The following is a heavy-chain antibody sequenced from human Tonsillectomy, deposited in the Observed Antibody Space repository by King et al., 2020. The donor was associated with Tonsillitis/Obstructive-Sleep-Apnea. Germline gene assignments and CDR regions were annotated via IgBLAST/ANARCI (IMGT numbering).Heavy chain of an antibody. D-gene: IGHD7-27*01. CDR2: VDPSDSYT. Sequence: QLVQSGAEVKKPGESLRISCKGSGYSFTSYWISWVRQMPGKGLEWMGRVDPSDSYTNYNPSFQGHVTISADKSICTAYLQWSSLKASDTAMFYCARQGETGTDYWGQGTLVTVSS. J-gene: IGHJ4*02. CDR1: GYSFTSYW. CDR3: ARQGETGTDY. V-gene: IGHV5-10-1*01.